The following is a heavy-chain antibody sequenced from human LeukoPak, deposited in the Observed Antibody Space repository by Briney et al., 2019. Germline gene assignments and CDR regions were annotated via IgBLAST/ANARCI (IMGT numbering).Heavy chain of an antibody. CDR1: GFTSSSYA. Sequence: GGSLRLSCAAPGFTSSSYALNWVRQAPGKGLEWVATVSGSGDRMYHADSVKGRFTISRDNSKNTICLQMNSLRAEDTALYYCAKAAAAPGFDFWGQGTLVTVSS. CDR3: AKAAAAPGFDF. CDR2: VSGSGDRM. D-gene: IGHD6-13*01. V-gene: IGHV3-23*01. J-gene: IGHJ4*02.